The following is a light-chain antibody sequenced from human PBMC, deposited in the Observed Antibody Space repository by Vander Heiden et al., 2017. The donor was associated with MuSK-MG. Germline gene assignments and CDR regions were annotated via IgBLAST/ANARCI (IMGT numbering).Light chain of an antibody. CDR2: QDN. Sequence: SYELTPPPSASVSPGQTASITCSGDNLGDKYACWYQQKPGQSPVLGIYQDNKRPSGIPERFSGSNSGNTATLTISGTQAIDEADYYCQAWDSSTAGVFGGGTKLTVL. CDR1: NLGDKY. J-gene: IGLJ2*01. CDR3: QAWDSSTAGV. V-gene: IGLV3-1*01.